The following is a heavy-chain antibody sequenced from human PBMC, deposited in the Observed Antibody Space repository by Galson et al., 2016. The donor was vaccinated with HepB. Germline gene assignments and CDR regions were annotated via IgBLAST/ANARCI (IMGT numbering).Heavy chain of an antibody. CDR1: GFTFSTYI. V-gene: IGHV3-30-3*01. CDR2: IAYDGSNK. D-gene: IGHD5-18*01. J-gene: IGHJ4*02. Sequence: SLRLSCAASGFTFSTYIMHWVRQAPGKGLEWVALIAYDGSNKYYADSVKGRFTISRDNSKNTLYLQMNSLRVEDTAVYYCARAWIHLYDLDYWGQGALVTVAS. CDR3: ARAWIHLYDLDY.